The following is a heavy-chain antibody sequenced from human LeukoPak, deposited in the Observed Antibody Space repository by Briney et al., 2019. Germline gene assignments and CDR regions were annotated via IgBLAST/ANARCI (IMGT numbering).Heavy chain of an antibody. Sequence: SETLCLTCAVSGGSITGYYLNWIRQTPGMRLEWICYTSYSRTTIYNSYFKGRATMSIDTSKNQLYLNLTSVTATDTAVYYCAKLGHSDGWYLGAFDIWGQGTTVIVSS. CDR2: TSYSRTT. CDR1: GGSITGYY. CDR3: AKLGHSDGWYLGAFDI. D-gene: IGHD6-19*01. J-gene: IGHJ3*02. V-gene: IGHV4-59*08.